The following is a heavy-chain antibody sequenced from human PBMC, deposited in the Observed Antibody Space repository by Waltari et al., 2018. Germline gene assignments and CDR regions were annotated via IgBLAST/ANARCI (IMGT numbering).Heavy chain of an antibody. CDR3: ASGRGFFDY. CDR2: INHSGST. J-gene: IGHJ4*02. D-gene: IGHD3-16*01. CDR1: GGSISSSSYY. V-gene: IGHV4-39*07. Sequence: QLQLQESGPGLVKPSETLSLTCTVSGGSISSSSYYWSWIRQPPGKGLEWIGEINHSGSTNYNPSLKSRDTISVDTSKNQFSLKLSAVTAEDTAVYYWASGRGFFDYWGQGTLVTVSS.